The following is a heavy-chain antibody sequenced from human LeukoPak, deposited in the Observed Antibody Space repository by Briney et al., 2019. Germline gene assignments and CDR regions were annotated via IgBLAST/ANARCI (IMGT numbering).Heavy chain of an antibody. CDR2: ISAYNGNT. CDR1: GYTFTSYG. Sequence: ASVKVSCKASGYTFTSYGISWGRQAPGQGLEWMGWISAYNGNTNYAQKLQGRVTMTTDTSTSTAYMELRSLRSDDTAVYYCAREGYVNYDFWSGSDTYDYWGQGTLVTVSS. V-gene: IGHV1-18*01. CDR3: AREGYVNYDFWSGSDTYDY. J-gene: IGHJ4*02. D-gene: IGHD3-3*01.